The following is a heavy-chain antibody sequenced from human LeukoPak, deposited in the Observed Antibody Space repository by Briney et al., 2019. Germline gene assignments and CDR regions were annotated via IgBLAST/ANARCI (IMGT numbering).Heavy chain of an antibody. CDR1: GFTFSSYG. Sequence: GGSLRLSCAASGFTFSSYGMHWVRQAPGKGLEWVAFIRYDGSNKYYADSVKGRFTISRDNSKNTLYLQMNSLRAEDTAVYYCAKMLGESNSSLADYYYFYMDVWGKGTTVTVSS. CDR2: IRYDGSNK. D-gene: IGHD3-10*02. V-gene: IGHV3-30*02. J-gene: IGHJ6*03. CDR3: AKMLGESNSSLADYYYFYMDV.